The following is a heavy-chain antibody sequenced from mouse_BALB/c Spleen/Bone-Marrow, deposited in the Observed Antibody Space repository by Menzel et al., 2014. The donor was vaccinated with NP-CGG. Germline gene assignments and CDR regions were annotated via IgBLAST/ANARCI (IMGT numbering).Heavy chain of an antibody. CDR2: ILPGSGST. CDR3: ARGAYYGNYFDY. D-gene: IGHD2-10*01. J-gene: IGHJ2*01. CDR1: GYTFSSYW. Sequence: VKLVESGAELMKPGASVKISCKATGYTFSSYWIEWVKQRPRHGLEWIGEILPGSGSTNYNEKFKGKATFTADTSSNTAYMQLSSLTSEDSAVYYCARGAYYGNYFDYWGQGTTLTVSS. V-gene: IGHV1-9*01.